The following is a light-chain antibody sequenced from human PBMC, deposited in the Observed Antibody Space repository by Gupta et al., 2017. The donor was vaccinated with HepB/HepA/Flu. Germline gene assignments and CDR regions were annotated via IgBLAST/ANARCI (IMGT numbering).Light chain of an antibody. V-gene: IGKV3-15*01. CDR3: QQYNNWPLA. Sequence: ETVMTQSPATLSVSPGEGATLSCRASQSVSSNLAWYQQKPGQAPRLLIYGASTRATGIPARCSGSGSGTEFTLTITSLQSEDFAVYYCQQYNNWPLAFGPGTKVDIK. CDR1: QSVSSN. J-gene: IGKJ3*01. CDR2: GAS.